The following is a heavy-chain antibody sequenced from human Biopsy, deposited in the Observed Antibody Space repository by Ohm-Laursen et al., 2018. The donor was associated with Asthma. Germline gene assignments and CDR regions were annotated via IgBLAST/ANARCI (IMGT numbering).Heavy chain of an antibody. J-gene: IGHJ3*02. CDR3: ARTYFDFLSGQVHDAFAM. CDR1: GYTFINYA. D-gene: IGHD3-9*01. Sequence: ASVKGSCKASGYTFINYAIHSVRQAPGHSLEWMGWINAANGTTKYSQTFDGRLTISRDTSASTAYMDLSSLRSEDTSVYYCARTYFDFLSGQVHDAFAMWGQGTMVTVSS. CDR2: INAANGTT. V-gene: IGHV1-3*01.